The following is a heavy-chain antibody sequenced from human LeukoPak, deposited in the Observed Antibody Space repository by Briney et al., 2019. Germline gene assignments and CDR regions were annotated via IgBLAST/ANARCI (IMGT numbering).Heavy chain of an antibody. CDR3: AKSVDIDY. D-gene: IGHD5-24*01. J-gene: IGHJ4*02. CDR1: GFTFRSYW. Sequence: PGGSLRLSCAASGFTFRSYWMNWARQAPGKGLEWVASINHNGNVNNYVDSVKGRCTISRDNAKNSLYLQMSNVRAEDTAVYCSAKSVDIDYWGQGTLVTVSS. CDR2: INHNGNVN. V-gene: IGHV3-7*01.